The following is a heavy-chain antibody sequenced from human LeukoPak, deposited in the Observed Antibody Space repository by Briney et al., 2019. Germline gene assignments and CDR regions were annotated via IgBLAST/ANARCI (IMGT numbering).Heavy chain of an antibody. V-gene: IGHV4-59*01. Sequence: SETLSLTCTVSGGSISSYYWSRIRQPPGKGLEWIGYIYYSGSTNYNPSLKSRVTISVDTSKNQFSLKLSSVTAADTAVYYCARYSSSWYGYYYYYMDAWGKGTTVTVSS. CDR3: ARYSSSWYGYYYYYMDA. CDR1: GGSISSYY. J-gene: IGHJ6*03. CDR2: IYYSGST. D-gene: IGHD6-13*01.